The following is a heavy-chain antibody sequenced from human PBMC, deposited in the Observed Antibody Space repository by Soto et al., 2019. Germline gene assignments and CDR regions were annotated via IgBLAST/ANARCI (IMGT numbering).Heavy chain of an antibody. J-gene: IGHJ4*02. CDR2: IIPIFGTA. D-gene: IGHD3-22*01. CDR3: ARFVYYYDSSGYPGYFDY. V-gene: IGHV1-69*13. CDR1: GGTFSSYA. Sequence: GASVKVSCKASGGTFSSYAISWVRQAPGQGLEWMGGIIPIFGTANYAQKFQGRVTITADESTSTAYMELSSLRSEDTAVYYCARFVYYYDSSGYPGYFDYWGQGTLVTVSS.